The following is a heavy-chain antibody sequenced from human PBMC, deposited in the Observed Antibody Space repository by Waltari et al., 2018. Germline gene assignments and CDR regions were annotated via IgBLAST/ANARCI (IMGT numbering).Heavy chain of an antibody. CDR1: GGSIRSSNYS. J-gene: IGHJ4*02. V-gene: IGHV4-39*07. Sequence: QLQLQESGPGLVKPSETLSLTCTVSGGSIRSSNYSWGWIRQPPGKGLKWIGNIYYSGSTYYNPSLKSRVTISVDTSKNQFSLKLSSVTAADTAVYYCARLGYSGGYLGFDYWGQGTPVTVSS. CDR2: IYYSGST. CDR3: ARLGYSGGYLGFDY. D-gene: IGHD3-10*01.